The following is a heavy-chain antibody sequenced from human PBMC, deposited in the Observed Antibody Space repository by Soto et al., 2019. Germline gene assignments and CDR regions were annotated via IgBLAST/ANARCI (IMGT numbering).Heavy chain of an antibody. CDR1: GFVFSNYG. J-gene: IGHJ4*02. Sequence: QVQVVESGGGVVQPGRSLRLSCAASGFVFSNYGMHWVRQAPGKGLEWVAVISNDGNDEYYIDSVKGRFTISRDNSKNTLYLQMNNLNTEDTALYYFANDIHSWRNHVGADYWGQGTLVTVSS. CDR3: ANDIHSWRNHVGADY. CDR2: ISNDGNDE. D-gene: IGHD3-16*01. V-gene: IGHV3-30*18.